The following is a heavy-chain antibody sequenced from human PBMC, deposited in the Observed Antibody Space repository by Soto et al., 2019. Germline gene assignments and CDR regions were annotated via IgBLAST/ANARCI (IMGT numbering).Heavy chain of an antibody. D-gene: IGHD6-6*01. V-gene: IGHV3-11*06. CDR3: ARDSSITPRPLDY. Sequence: WGSLRLSCAASGFTFIDYYIIFSRQSPWKGLEWVSYISSTGSYAKYADSVKGRFTISRDNAKNSLYLQMNSLRAEDTAVYYCARDSSITPRPLDYWGQGTPVTVSS. CDR1: GFTFIDYY. J-gene: IGHJ4*02. CDR2: ISSTGSYA.